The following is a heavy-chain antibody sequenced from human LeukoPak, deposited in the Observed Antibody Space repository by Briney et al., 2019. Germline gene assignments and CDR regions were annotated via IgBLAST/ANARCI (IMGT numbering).Heavy chain of an antibody. V-gene: IGHV4-4*07. D-gene: IGHD2-21*02. CDR2: IYSSGST. J-gene: IGHJ4*02. CDR3: XXXXXGDYYFDH. CDR1: GDSISSYY. Sequence: SETLSLTCTVSGDSISSYYWCWIRQPAGKGLEFIGRIYSSGSTNYNPSLKSRVTMSVDTSKNQFSLKLYSVTAADTAMFYCXXXXXGDYYFDHWGQGTLVTVSS.